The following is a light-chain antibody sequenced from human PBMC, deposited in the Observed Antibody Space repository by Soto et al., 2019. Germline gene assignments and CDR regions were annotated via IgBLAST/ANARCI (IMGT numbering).Light chain of an antibody. Sequence: DIQLTQSPSFLSASVGDRFTITCRSSQVISSYLAWYQQQPGKATKLMIYAASTLQSGVPSRFSGSGSGTEFTLTISSLQPEDFATYDCQPLNSYLYHFGQGTKLEIK. CDR2: AAS. V-gene: IGKV1-9*01. CDR1: QVISSY. CDR3: QPLNSYLYH. J-gene: IGKJ2*01.